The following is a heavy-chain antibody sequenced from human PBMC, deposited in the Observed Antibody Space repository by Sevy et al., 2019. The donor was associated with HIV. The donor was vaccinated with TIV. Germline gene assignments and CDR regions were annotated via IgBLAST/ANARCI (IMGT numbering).Heavy chain of an antibody. V-gene: IGHV1-2*02. CDR3: ARGSEVRGSTNSAFEI. Sequence: ASMKVSCKASGYTFTGYYVHWMRQAPGQGLEWMGWVNPEGGDTNYAQNFQGRVTMTRDTSINTAYMELSSLTSDDTVVYYCARGSEVRGSTNSAFEIWGQGTMVTVSS. CDR2: VNPEGGDT. CDR1: GYTFTGYY. J-gene: IGHJ3*02. D-gene: IGHD2-8*01.